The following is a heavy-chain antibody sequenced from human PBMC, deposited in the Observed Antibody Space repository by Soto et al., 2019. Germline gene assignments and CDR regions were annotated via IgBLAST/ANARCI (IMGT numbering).Heavy chain of an antibody. CDR1: GGSFSGYY. Sequence: LSLTCAVYGGSFSGYYWSWIRQPPGKGLEWIGEINHSGSTNYNPSLKSRVTISLDTSKNQFSLKLSSVTAADTAMYYCARAHYYYGMDVWGQGTTVTVSS. V-gene: IGHV4-34*01. J-gene: IGHJ6*01. CDR2: INHSGST. CDR3: ARAHYYYGMDV.